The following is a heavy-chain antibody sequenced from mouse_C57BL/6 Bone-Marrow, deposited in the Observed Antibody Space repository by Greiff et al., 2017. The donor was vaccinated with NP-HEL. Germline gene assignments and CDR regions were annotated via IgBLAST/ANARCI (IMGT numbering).Heavy chain of an antibody. CDR3: ASKIRDWYFDV. CDR2: ISSGGSYT. Sequence: VQLKESGGDLVKPGGSLKLSCAASGFTFSSYGMSWVRQTPDKRLEWVATISSGGSYTYYPDSVKGRFTISRDNAKNTLYLQMSSLKSEDTAMYYCASKIRDWYFDVWGTGTTVTVSS. D-gene: IGHD2-4*01. V-gene: IGHV5-6*01. CDR1: GFTFSSYG. J-gene: IGHJ1*03.